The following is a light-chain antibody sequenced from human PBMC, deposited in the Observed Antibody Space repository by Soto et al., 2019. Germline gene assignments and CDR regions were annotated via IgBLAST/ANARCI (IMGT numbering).Light chain of an antibody. J-gene: IGKJ1*01. CDR3: QQLNIYPQT. Sequence: DIQLTQSPSLLSASVGDRVTITCRASRDIDSYLAWYQLKPGKGPKLLIYDASTLQSGAPSRFNGSGSGTEFTLTISSLQPEDFATYYCQQLNIYPQTFGQGTKVEIK. CDR1: RDIDSY. CDR2: DAS. V-gene: IGKV1-9*01.